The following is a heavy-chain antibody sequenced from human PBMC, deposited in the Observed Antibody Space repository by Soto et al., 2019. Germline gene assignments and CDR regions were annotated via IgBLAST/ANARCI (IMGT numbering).Heavy chain of an antibody. V-gene: IGHV2-70*01. CDR3: ARRRISSGWYYFDY. Sequence: GPTLVNPTETLTLTCTVSGLSLSNAKLGVSWIRQPPGKALEWLALIDWDDDKYYSTSLKTRLTISKDTSKNQVVLTMTNMDPVDTATYYCARRRISSGWYYFDYWGQGTLVTVS. CDR1: GLSLSNAKLG. J-gene: IGHJ4*02. CDR2: IDWDDDK. D-gene: IGHD6-19*01.